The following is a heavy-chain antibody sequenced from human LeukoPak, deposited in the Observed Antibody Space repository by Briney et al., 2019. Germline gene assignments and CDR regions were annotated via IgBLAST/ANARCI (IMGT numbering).Heavy chain of an antibody. J-gene: IGHJ6*02. D-gene: IGHD2-2*01. CDR3: ARNLLLWPHYYYYGMDV. V-gene: IGHV3-23*01. CDR2: ISNSGGST. CDR1: GFTFSSYV. Sequence: GGSLRLSCAASGFTFSSYVMSWVRQAPGKGLEWVPSISNSGGSTYYADSVKGRFTISRDNSKNTLYLQMNSLRAEDTAVNYCARNLLLWPHYYYYGMDVWGQGTTVTVSS.